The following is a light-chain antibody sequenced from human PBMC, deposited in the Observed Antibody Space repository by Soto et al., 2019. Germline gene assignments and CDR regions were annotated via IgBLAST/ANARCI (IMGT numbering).Light chain of an antibody. CDR2: RTS. J-gene: IGKJ4*01. CDR3: QQSSNWPLT. CDR1: QSISSN. V-gene: IGKV3-15*01. Sequence: EIVMTQSPATLSVSPGERATLSCRASQSISSNLAWYQQKPGQAPRLLMFRTSSRATGFPARFSGSGSGTEFNLTISSLQSEDFTFYYCQQSSNWPLTFGGGTKVDIK.